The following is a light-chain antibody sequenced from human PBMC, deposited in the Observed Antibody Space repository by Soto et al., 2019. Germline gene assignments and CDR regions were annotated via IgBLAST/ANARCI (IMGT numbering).Light chain of an antibody. J-gene: IGKJ1*01. CDR3: QQYGSSRT. Sequence: EIALTQSPGTLSLSPGERATLSCRASQSVSSSYLAWYQQKPGQAPRLLIYGASSRPTGIPDRFSGSGSGTDFTLTISRLEPEDFAVYYCQQYGSSRTFGQGTKVEIK. V-gene: IGKV3-20*01. CDR2: GAS. CDR1: QSVSSSY.